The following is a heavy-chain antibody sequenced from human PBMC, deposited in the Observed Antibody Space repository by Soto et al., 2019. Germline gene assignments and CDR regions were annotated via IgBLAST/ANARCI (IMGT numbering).Heavy chain of an antibody. Sequence: VQLQESGPGLVKASETLSLTCTVSGGSVSSGGYYWCWIRQPPGKGLEWIGFIYYNGSTNFNPYLKRRVTISVDTSKNQFSLKLRSVTAADTAFYYCARWRHDYGDQNWFDPWGPGTQVTVSS. CDR2: IYYNGST. CDR1: GGSVSSGGYY. V-gene: IGHV4-61*08. J-gene: IGHJ5*02. D-gene: IGHD4-17*01. CDR3: ARWRHDYGDQNWFDP.